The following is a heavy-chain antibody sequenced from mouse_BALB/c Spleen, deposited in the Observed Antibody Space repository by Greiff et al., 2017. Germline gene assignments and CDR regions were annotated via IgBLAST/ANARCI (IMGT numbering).Heavy chain of an antibody. D-gene: IGHD1-2*01. J-gene: IGHJ3*01. CDR3: ARGGGLRLPFAY. CDR1: GFTFSSYA. V-gene: IGHV5-6-5*01. Sequence: DVMLVESGGGLVKPGGSLKLSCAASGFTFSSYAMSWVRQTPEKRLEWVASISSGGSTYYPDSVKGRFTISRDNARNILYLQMSSLRSEDTAMYYCARGGGLRLPFAYWGQGTLVTVSA. CDR2: ISSGGST.